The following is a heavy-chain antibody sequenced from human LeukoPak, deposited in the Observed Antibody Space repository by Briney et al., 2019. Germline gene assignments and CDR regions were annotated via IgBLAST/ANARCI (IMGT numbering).Heavy chain of an antibody. CDR2: IGGSGANT. CDR1: GFTFSRYA. V-gene: IGHV3-23*01. D-gene: IGHD5-12*01. CDR3: AKDGYSGYGYYFDY. Sequence: SGGSLRFSCAASGFTFSRYAMSWVRQAPGKGLEWVSGIGGSGANTYYADSVKGRFTISRDNSKNTVYLQMNSLRAEDTAVYYCAKDGYSGYGYYFDYWGQGTLVTVSS. J-gene: IGHJ4*02.